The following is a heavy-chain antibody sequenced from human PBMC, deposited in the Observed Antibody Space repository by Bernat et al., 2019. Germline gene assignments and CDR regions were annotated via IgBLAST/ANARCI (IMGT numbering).Heavy chain of an antibody. CDR3: AKALIKLERPGAFDY. D-gene: IGHD1-1*01. CDR2: ISGSGGST. V-gene: IGHV3-23*01. CDR1: GFTFSSYA. J-gene: IGHJ4*02. Sequence: EVQLLESGGGLVQPGWSLRLSCAASGFTFSSYAMSWVRQAPGKGLEWVSAISGSGGSTYYADSVKGRFTISRDNSKNTLYLQMNSLRAEDTAVYYCAKALIKLERPGAFDYWGQGTLVTVSS.